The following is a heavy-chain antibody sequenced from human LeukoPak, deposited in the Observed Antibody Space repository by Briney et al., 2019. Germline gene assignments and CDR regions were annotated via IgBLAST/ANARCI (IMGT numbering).Heavy chain of an antibody. J-gene: IGHJ5*02. CDR1: GFTFSSYA. D-gene: IGHD4-23*01. CDR2: ISDDGGHK. CDR3: ARSVGGNSQALFDRFDP. Sequence: PGTSLRLSCAASGFTFSSYAMHWVRQAPGKGLEWVAVISDDGGHKYYADSVKGRFTISRDNSKNTLYLQMNSLRDEDTAVYYCARSVGGNSQALFDRFDPWGQGTLVTVSS. V-gene: IGHV3-30-3*01.